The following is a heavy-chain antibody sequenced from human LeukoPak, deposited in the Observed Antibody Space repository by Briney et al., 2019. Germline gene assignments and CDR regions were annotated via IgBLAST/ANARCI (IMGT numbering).Heavy chain of an antibody. J-gene: IGHJ4*02. Sequence: SGTLSLTCAVSGGSISSSNWWSWVRQPPGKGLEWIGEIYHSGSTNYNPSLKSRVTISVDKSKNQFSLKLSSVTAADTAVYYCARGYGDYYDSSGFDYWGQETLVTVSS. D-gene: IGHD3-22*01. CDR1: GGSISSSNW. V-gene: IGHV4-4*02. CDR3: ARGYGDYYDSSGFDY. CDR2: IYHSGST.